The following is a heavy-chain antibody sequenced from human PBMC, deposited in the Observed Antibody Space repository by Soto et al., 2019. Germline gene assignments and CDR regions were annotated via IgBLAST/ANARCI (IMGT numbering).Heavy chain of an antibody. J-gene: IGHJ4*02. V-gene: IGHV3-73*01. CDR1: GFTIRCSS. CDR3: TRRRAVVVAATYEYNDF. CDR2: IRSKANSYAT. D-gene: IGHD2-15*01. Sequence: GGSTILSIGSSGFTIRCSSMPLVRQASGKGLEWVGRIRSKANSYATAYAASVKGRFTISRDDSKNTAYLQMNSLKTEDTAVYYCTRRRAVVVAATYEYNDFCGQGTLVTVSS.